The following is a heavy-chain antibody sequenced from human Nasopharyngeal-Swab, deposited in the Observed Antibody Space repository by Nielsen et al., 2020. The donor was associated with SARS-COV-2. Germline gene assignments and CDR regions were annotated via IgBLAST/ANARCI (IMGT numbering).Heavy chain of an antibody. V-gene: IGHV1-24*01. J-gene: IGHJ4*02. CDR2: FDPEDGET. CDR3: ARGRYDSSGSGDY. D-gene: IGHD3-22*01. CDR1: GYTLTELS. Sequence: ASVKVSCKVSGYTLTELSMHWVRQAPGKGLEWMGGFDPEDGETIYAQKFQGRVTITADKSTSTAYMELSSLRSEDTAVYYCARGRYDSSGSGDYWGQGTLVTVSS.